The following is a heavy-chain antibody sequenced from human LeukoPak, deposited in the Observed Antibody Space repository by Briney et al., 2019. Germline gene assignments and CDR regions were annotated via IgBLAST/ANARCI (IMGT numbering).Heavy chain of an antibody. J-gene: IGHJ3*01. Sequence: GGSLRLSCAASGFTFSDRWMSWVRQAPGKGLEWVANIKEDGSAKFYVDSVRGRFTISRGNAKNSLYLQMNSLRAEDTAMYYCAKDVSAFDVWGRGTMVTVSS. V-gene: IGHV3-7*01. CDR1: GFTFSDRW. CDR3: AKDVSAFDV. CDR2: IKEDGSAK.